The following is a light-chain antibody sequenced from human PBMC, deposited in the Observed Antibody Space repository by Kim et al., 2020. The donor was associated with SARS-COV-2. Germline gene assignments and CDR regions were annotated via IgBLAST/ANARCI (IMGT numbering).Light chain of an antibody. J-gene: IGLJ1*01. Sequence: GQSLTISSTGTSSDVGVYYSVSWYQQHPGKAPKLMIYDISSRPSGVSNRFSGSKSGNTASLTISGLQAEDEADYYCSSYTSSSTLVFGTGTKVTVL. CDR1: SSDVGVYYS. CDR3: SSYTSSSTLV. CDR2: DIS. V-gene: IGLV2-14*03.